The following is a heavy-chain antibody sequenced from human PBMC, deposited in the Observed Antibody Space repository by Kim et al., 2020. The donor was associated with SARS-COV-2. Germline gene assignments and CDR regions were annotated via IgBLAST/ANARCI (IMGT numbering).Heavy chain of an antibody. CDR2: IDHRGSA. D-gene: IGHD3-22*01. J-gene: IGHJ4*02. Sequence: SETLSLTCAVYGASFSDYSWSWIRQPPGKGLEWIGDIDHRGSANYNPSLKSRLTISVDTSKNQFSLKLTSVTAADTAMYYCARGRGGISMMVVVITAAEYYFDYWGRGSRVTVSS. V-gene: IGHV4-34*01. CDR1: GASFSDYS. CDR3: ARGRGGISMMVVVITAAEYYFDY.